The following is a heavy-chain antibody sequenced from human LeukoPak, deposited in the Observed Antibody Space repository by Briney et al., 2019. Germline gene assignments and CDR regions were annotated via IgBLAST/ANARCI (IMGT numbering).Heavy chain of an antibody. V-gene: IGHV4-59*01. Sequence: PSETLSPTCTASGGSISSYYWSWIRQPPGKGLEWIGYIYYSGSTNYNPSLKSRVTISVDTSKNQFSLKLSSVTAADTAVYYCARIAAKVKYYFDYWGQGTLVTVSS. CDR3: ARIAAKVKYYFDY. CDR2: IYYSGST. J-gene: IGHJ4*02. CDR1: GGSISSYY. D-gene: IGHD6-13*01.